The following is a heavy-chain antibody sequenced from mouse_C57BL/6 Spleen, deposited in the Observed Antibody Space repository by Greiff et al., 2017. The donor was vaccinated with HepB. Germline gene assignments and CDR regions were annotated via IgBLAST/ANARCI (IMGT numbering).Heavy chain of an antibody. V-gene: IGHV5-4*01. CDR1: GFTFSSYA. Sequence: EVMLVESGGGLVKPGGSLKLSCAASGFTFSSYAMSWVRQTPEKRLEWVATISDGGSYTYYPDNVKGRFTISRDNAKNNLYLQMSHLKSEDTAMYSCARESYYGSRSYWYFDVGGTGTTVTVSS. CDR2: ISDGGSYT. J-gene: IGHJ1*03. CDR3: ARESYYGSRSYWYFDV. D-gene: IGHD1-1*01.